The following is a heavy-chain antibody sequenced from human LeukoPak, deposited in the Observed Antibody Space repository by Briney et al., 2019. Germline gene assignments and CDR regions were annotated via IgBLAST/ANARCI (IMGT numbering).Heavy chain of an antibody. J-gene: IGHJ4*02. Sequence: GGSLRLYCAASGFTVSSNFMNWVRQAPGQGLEWVSLIYSGGATYYADSVKGRFTISRDNSKNTLYLQMNSLRAEDTAVYYCATRGRSSSGHGFSLDCWGQGTLVTVSS. D-gene: IGHD6-6*01. V-gene: IGHV3-66*01. CDR2: IYSGGAT. CDR3: ATRGRSSSGHGFSLDC. CDR1: GFTVSSNF.